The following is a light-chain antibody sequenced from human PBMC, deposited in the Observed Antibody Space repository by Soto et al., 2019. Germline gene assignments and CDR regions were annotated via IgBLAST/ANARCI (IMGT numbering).Light chain of an antibody. V-gene: IGLV6-57*02. CDR1: GGSIASNY. J-gene: IGLJ2*01. CDR2: KDD. Sequence: NFMLTQPHSVSESPGKTVTISCTGSGGSIASNYVQWFQQRPGSAPTTVIYKDDQRPSGVPDRFSGSIDSSSNSASLTISGLKTEDEADYYCQSSDIRNVVFGGGTKLTVL. CDR3: QSSDIRNVV.